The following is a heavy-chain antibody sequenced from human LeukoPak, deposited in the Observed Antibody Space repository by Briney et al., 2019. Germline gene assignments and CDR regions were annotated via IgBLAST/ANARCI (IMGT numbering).Heavy chain of an antibody. CDR3: ARVYYDSSGYYDAFDI. CDR2: IKSYVHGGTT. D-gene: IGHD3-22*01. CDR1: GFTFSHAR. J-gene: IGHJ3*02. Sequence: GGSLRLSCAASGFTFSHARMNWVRQAPGKGLEWIGLIKSYVHGGTTDYAAPVQGRFTISRDDSKSIVYLQMTSLRAEDTAVYYCARVYYDSSGYYDAFDIWGQGTMVTVSS. V-gene: IGHV3-15*01.